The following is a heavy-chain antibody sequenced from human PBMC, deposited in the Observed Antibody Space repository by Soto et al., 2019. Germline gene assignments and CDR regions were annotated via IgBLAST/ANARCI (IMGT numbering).Heavy chain of an antibody. CDR2: TSYDGSNK. CDR3: AKDSGYCGYDVSDFYYGMDV. Sequence: QLVESGGGVVQPGRSLRLSCAASGFTFSLYGMHWVRQAPGKGLEWVAVTSYDGSNKYYADSVKGRFTISRDNSKDTLYLPMNKPRTEDKAVYYCAKDSGYCGYDVSDFYYGMDVWGQGTTVTVSS. V-gene: IGHV3-30*18. CDR1: GFTFSLYG. J-gene: IGHJ6*02. D-gene: IGHD5-12*01.